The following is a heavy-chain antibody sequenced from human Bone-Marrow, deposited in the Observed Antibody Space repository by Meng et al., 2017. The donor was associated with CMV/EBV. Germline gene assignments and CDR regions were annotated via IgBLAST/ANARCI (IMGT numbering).Heavy chain of an antibody. J-gene: IGHJ4*02. Sequence: FCAVSGISFETYWMTWVRQSPGKGLEWVANIKEDGKQKYYGDSVKGRFTISRDNTNKSLYLQMNFLADVDTAVYYCARGGNAGAADYWGQGTLVTVSS. V-gene: IGHV3-7*03. CDR2: IKEDGKQK. CDR1: GISFETYW. CDR3: ARGGNAGAADY. D-gene: IGHD1-26*01.